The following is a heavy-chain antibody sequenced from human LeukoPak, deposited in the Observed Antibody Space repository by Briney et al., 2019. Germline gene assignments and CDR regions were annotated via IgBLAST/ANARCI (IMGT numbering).Heavy chain of an antibody. CDR3: ARDFWSAPDYYYYYYMDA. CDR1: GYTFTGYY. V-gene: IGHV1-2*02. Sequence: ASVKVSCKASGYTFTGYYMHWVRQAPGQGLEWMGWINPNSGGTNYAQKFQGRVTMTRDTSISTAYMELSRLRSDDTAVYYCARDFWSAPDYYYYYYMDAWGKGTTVTVSS. CDR2: INPNSGGT. J-gene: IGHJ6*03. D-gene: IGHD3-3*01.